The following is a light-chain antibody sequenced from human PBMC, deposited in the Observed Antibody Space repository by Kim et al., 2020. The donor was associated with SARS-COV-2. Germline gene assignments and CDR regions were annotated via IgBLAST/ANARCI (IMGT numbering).Light chain of an antibody. V-gene: IGKV3-20*01. CDR3: QQYGSSLIT. CDR1: QSVSSSY. Sequence: SPGERATLSCSASQSVSSSYLAWYQQKPGQAPRLLIYGASSRATGIPDRFSGSGSGTDFTLTISRLEPEDFAVYYCQQYGSSLITFGQGTRLEIK. J-gene: IGKJ5*01. CDR2: GAS.